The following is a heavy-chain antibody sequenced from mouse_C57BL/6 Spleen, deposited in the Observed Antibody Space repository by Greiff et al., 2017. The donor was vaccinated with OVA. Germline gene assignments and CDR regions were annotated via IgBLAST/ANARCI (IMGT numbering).Heavy chain of an antibody. V-gene: IGHV1-50*01. J-gene: IGHJ2*01. Sequence: VQLQQSGAELVKPGASVKLSCKASGYTFTSYWMQWVKQRPGQGLEWIGEIDPSDSYTNYNQKFKGKATLTVDTYSSTAYMQLSSLTSEDSAVYYCARGYYGSSWGYWGQGTTLTVSS. CDR1: GYTFTSYW. CDR3: ARGYYGSSWGY. CDR2: IDPSDSYT. D-gene: IGHD1-1*01.